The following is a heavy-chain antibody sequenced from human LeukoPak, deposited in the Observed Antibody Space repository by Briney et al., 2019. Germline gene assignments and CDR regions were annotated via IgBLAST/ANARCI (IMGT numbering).Heavy chain of an antibody. Sequence: PSETLSLTCTVSGYSISSGYYWGWIRQPPGKGLEWIGSIYHSGSTYYNPSLKSRVTISVDTSKNQFSLKLSSVTAADTAVYYCARAYSDTAMVPGAYWGQGTLVTVSS. CDR3: ARAYSDTAMVPGAY. CDR2: IYHSGST. V-gene: IGHV4-38-2*02. J-gene: IGHJ4*02. D-gene: IGHD5-18*01. CDR1: GYSISSGYY.